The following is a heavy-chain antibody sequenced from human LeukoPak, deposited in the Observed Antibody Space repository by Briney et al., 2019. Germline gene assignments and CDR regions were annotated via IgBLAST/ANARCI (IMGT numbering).Heavy chain of an antibody. CDR2: ISSRGSSI. Sequence: GGSLTLFCAASGFTFSTYSMNWVRQARGKGLEWVSYISSRGSSIYYGDSVKGRFTISRDNAKNSLYLQMNSLRVEDTAVYYCARDLVSYYNYYMDVWGKGTTVTVSS. CDR3: ARDLVSYYNYYMDV. V-gene: IGHV3-48*01. J-gene: IGHJ6*03. CDR1: GFTFSTYS. D-gene: IGHD3-16*01.